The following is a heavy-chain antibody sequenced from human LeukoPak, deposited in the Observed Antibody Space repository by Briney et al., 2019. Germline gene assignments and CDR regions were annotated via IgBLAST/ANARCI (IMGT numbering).Heavy chain of an antibody. CDR3: ARDRGYTRDFDY. D-gene: IGHD5-18*01. V-gene: IGHV1-69*13. CDR1: GGTFSSYA. J-gene: IGHJ4*02. Sequence: SVKVSCKASGGTFSSYAISWVRQAPGQGLEWMGGIIPIFGTANYAQKFQGRVTITADESTSTAYMELSSLTSEDTAVYYCARDRGYTRDFDYWGQGTLVTVSS. CDR2: IIPIFGTA.